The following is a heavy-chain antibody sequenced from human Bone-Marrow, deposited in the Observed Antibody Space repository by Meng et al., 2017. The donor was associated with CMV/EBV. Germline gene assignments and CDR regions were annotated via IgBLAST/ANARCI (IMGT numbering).Heavy chain of an antibody. CDR1: GFSLSTSGTC. CDR2: IDWDDDK. D-gene: IGHD5-24*01. J-gene: IGHJ4*02. CDR3: ARTVGDGYNLVFDY. V-gene: IGHV2-70*20. Sequence: SGPTLVKPTQTLTLTCTFSGFSLSTSGTCVSWVRQPPGKALEWLAFIDWDDDKFYSTSLKTRLTISKDTSKNQVVLTMTNMDPVDTTTYYCARTVGDGYNLVFDYWGQGTLVTVSS.